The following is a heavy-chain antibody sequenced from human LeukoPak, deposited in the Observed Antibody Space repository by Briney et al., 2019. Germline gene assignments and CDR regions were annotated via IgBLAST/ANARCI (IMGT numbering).Heavy chain of an antibody. CDR1: GYTFTGYY. Sequence: ASVKVSCKASGYTFTGYYMHWVRQAPGQGLEWMGWISAYNGNTNYAQKLQGRVTMTTDTSTSTAYMELRSLRSDDTAVYYCARDSGSKGYYGMDVWGQGTTVTVSS. J-gene: IGHJ6*02. CDR3: ARDSGSKGYYGMDV. V-gene: IGHV1-18*04. CDR2: ISAYNGNT. D-gene: IGHD3-22*01.